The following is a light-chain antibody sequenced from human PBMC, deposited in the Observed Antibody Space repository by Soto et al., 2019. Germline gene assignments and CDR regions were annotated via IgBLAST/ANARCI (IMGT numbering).Light chain of an antibody. V-gene: IGKV3-20*01. CDR2: GAS. J-gene: IGKJ1*01. Sequence: EIILTQSPDTLSLSPGERATLSCRASQTVSSNYLAWCQQRPGQAPRLLIYGASTRAAGIPDRFSGSGSGTDFTLTITRLEPEDSAVYYCQQYGSSSGTFGQGTKVDIK. CDR1: QTVSSNY. CDR3: QQYGSSSGT.